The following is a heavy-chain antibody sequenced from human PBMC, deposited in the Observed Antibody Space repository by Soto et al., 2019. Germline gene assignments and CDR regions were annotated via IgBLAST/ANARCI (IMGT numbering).Heavy chain of an antibody. D-gene: IGHD3-16*01. J-gene: IGHJ4*02. Sequence: QLQLQESGSGLVKPSQTLSLTCAVSGGSISSGGYSWSWIRQPPGKGLEWIGYIYHSGSTYYNPSLXSXVXITXARSKRPFSLELSSVTAADTAVYYCASEEGGIFDYWGPGTLVTVSS. CDR3: ASEEGGIFDY. CDR2: IYHSGST. CDR1: GGSISSGGYS. V-gene: IGHV4-30-2*01.